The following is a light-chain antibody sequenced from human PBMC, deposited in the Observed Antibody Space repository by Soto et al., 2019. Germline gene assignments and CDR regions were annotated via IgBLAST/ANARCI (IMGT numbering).Light chain of an antibody. Sequence: IVMTQSPGTLSLSPGERATLSCRASQSVSSKLAWYQQKPGQAPRLLIYDASNRATGIPARFSGSGSGTDLTLTISSLEPEDFAVYYCQQFRSYPLTFGGGTKVDIK. J-gene: IGKJ4*01. CDR2: DAS. CDR3: QQFRSYPLT. V-gene: IGKV3D-11*03. CDR1: QSVSSK.